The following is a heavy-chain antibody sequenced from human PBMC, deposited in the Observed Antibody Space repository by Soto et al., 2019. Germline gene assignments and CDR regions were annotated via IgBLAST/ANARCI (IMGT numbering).Heavy chain of an antibody. V-gene: IGHV4-59*01. J-gene: IGHJ4*02. D-gene: IGHD3-10*01. CDR3: ARGIARGLDY. CDR1: GGSISSYY. Sequence: QVQLQESGAGLVKPSETLSLTCTVSGGSISSYYWSWIRQPPGKGLEWIGYMYYSGSTNYNPSLKGRVTISVDTSKNQFSLKLSSVTAADTAVYYCARGIARGLDYWGQGTLVTVSS. CDR2: MYYSGST.